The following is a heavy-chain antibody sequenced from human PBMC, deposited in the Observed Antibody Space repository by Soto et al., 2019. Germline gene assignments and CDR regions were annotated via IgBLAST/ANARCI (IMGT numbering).Heavy chain of an antibody. CDR2: ISWNSGSI. J-gene: IGHJ3*02. Sequence: EVQLLESGGGLVQPGRSLRLSCAASGFTFDDYAMPWVRQAPGKGLEGVSGISWNSGSIGYADSVKGRFTISRDNAKNSLYLQMNSLRAEDTALYYCAKDIAGLHHDAFDIWGQGTMVTVSS. V-gene: IGHV3-9*01. CDR3: AKDIAGLHHDAFDI. D-gene: IGHD5-12*01. CDR1: GFTFDDYA.